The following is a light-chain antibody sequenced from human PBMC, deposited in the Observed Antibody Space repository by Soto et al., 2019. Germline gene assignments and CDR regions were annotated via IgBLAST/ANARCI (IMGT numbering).Light chain of an antibody. V-gene: IGLV1-40*01. CDR3: QSYDSSLSGFYV. Sequence: QSVLTQPPSVSGAPGQRVTISCTGSSSNIGAGYDVHWYQQLPGTAPKVLIFGNYNRPSGVPDRFSGSKSGTSASLAITGLQVEDEADYYCQSYDSSLSGFYVFGTGTKVTVL. CDR2: GNY. J-gene: IGLJ1*01. CDR1: SSNIGAGYD.